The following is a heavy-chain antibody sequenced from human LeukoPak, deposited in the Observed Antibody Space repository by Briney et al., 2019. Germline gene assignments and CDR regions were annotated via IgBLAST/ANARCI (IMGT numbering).Heavy chain of an antibody. Sequence: GGSLRLSCAASRFTFSSYAMHWVRQAPGMGLEWVAVIWSDGNNKYYADSVKGRFTISRDNSKNTLYLQMNSLRAEDTAVYFCARETSGHHDYWGQGTLVTVSS. CDR2: IWSDGNNK. J-gene: IGHJ4*02. D-gene: IGHD3-10*01. V-gene: IGHV3-33*01. CDR1: RFTFSSYA. CDR3: ARETSGHHDY.